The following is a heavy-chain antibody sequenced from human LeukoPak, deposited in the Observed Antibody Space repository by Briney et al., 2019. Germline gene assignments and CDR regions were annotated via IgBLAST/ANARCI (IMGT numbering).Heavy chain of an antibody. CDR1: GFTFSDYY. CDR3: ARDRARSDYGGNSDAFDI. V-gene: IGHV3-11*01. J-gene: IGHJ3*02. Sequence: GGSLRLSCAASGFTFSDYYMNWIRQAPGKGLEWVSYISSSGSTIYYADSVKGRFTISRDNAENSLYLQMNSLRAEDTAVYYCARDRARSDYGGNSDAFDIWGQGTMVTVSS. CDR2: ISSSGSTI. D-gene: IGHD4-23*01.